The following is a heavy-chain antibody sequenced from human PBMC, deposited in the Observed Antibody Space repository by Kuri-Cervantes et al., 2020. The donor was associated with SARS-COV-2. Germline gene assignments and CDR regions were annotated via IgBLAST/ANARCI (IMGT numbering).Heavy chain of an antibody. V-gene: IGHV3-48*04. Sequence: GESLKISCAASGFTFSGSRVHWVRQAPGKGLEWISYISSSGATIYYADSVKGRFTISRDNAKNSLYLQMNSLRAEDTAVYYCARYSSGWYEAWFDPWGQGTLVTVSS. CDR2: ISSSGATI. D-gene: IGHD6-19*01. CDR1: GFTFSGSR. J-gene: IGHJ5*02. CDR3: ARYSSGWYEAWFDP.